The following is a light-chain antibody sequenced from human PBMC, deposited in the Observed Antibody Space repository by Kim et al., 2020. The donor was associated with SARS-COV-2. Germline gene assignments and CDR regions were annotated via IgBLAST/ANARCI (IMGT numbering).Light chain of an antibody. CDR1: SMGSKS. Sequence: PGRTDSGSRWGNSMGSKSVNWYQQKSGQAPVLVMYYDSDRPSGIPERFSGSNSGNTATLTISRVEAGDEADYYCQVWDSSSDHRVVFGGGTQLTVL. J-gene: IGLJ2*01. CDR3: QVWDSSSDHRVV. CDR2: YDS. V-gene: IGLV3-21*04.